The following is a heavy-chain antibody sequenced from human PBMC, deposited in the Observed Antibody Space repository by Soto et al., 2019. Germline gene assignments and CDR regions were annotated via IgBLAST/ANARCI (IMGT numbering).Heavy chain of an antibody. CDR1: GGSISSGDYY. CDR2: IYSGNA. J-gene: IGHJ5*02. V-gene: IGHV4-30-4*01. D-gene: IGHD3-22*01. CDR3: ARDYFDSSDYTTNWFDP. Sequence: PSETLSLTCTVSGGSISSGDYYWSWIRQPPGKGLEWIGYIYSGNAYYNPSLKSRVTIFVDTSKNQFSLKLTSVTAADTALYYCARDYFDSSDYTTNWFDPWGQGTLVTVSS.